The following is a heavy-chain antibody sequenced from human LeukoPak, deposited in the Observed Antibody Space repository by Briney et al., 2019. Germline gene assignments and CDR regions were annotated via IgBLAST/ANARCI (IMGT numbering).Heavy chain of an antibody. CDR1: GYTFTSYY. Sequence: ASVKVSCKASGYTFTSYYMHWVRQAPGQGLEWMGIINPSGGSTSYAQKFQGRVTMTRDTSTSTVYMELSSLRSEDTAVYYCARPRGIAAAGTGGYNWFDPWGQGTLVTVSS. CDR3: ARPRGIAAAGTGGYNWFDP. J-gene: IGHJ5*02. CDR2: INPSGGST. D-gene: IGHD6-13*01. V-gene: IGHV1-46*01.